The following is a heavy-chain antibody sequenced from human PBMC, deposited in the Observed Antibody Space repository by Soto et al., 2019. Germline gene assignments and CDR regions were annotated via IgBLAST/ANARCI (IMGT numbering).Heavy chain of an antibody. Sequence: SETLSLTCTVSGGSISGYYWSWIRQPPGKGLEYIGYIYYRGSTNYNPSLKSRVTMSVDTSTNLFSLKVNSVTAADTAVYYCARQQLLPYYYSLDVWGQGTTVTVSS. CDR2: IYYRGST. J-gene: IGHJ6*02. CDR1: GGSISGYY. V-gene: IGHV4-59*01. CDR3: ARQQLLPYYYSLDV. D-gene: IGHD6-13*01.